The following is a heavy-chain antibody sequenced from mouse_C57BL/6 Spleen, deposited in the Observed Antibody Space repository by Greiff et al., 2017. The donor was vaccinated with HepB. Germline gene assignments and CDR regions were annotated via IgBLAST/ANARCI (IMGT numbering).Heavy chain of an antibody. J-gene: IGHJ3*01. D-gene: IGHD1-1*01. CDR3: ARGGTTVVAPAY. V-gene: IGHV1-80*01. CDR1: GYAFSSYW. CDR2: IYPGDGDT. Sequence: VQLQQSGAELVKPGASVKISCKASGYAFSSYWMNWVKQRPGKGLEGIGQIYPGDGDTNYNGKFKGKATLTADKSSSTAYMQLSSLTSEDSAVYVCARGGTTVVAPAYWGQGTLVTVSA.